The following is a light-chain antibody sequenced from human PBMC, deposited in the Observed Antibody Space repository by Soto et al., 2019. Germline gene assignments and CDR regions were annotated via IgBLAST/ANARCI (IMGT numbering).Light chain of an antibody. CDR3: LQDYNYPYT. J-gene: IGKJ2*01. V-gene: IGKV1-6*01. CDR1: QGITRD. Sequence: AIQMTQSPSSLSSSVGDRVTITCRASQGITRDLGWYQQKPGKAPKLLIYAASSLQSGVPSRFSGSGSGTDFTLTISSLQPEEFATYYCLQDYNYPYTFGQGTKLEIK. CDR2: AAS.